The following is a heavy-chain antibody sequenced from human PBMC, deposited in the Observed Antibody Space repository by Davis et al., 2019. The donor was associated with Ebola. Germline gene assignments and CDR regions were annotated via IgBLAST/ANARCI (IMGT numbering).Heavy chain of an antibody. Sequence: GESLKISCAASGFTFSTYSMSWVRQAPGKGLEWVSAISGSGGSTYYADSVKGRFTISRDNSKNTLYLQMNSLRAEDTAVYYCARAAPYYDFWSGYSWGQGTLVTVSS. D-gene: IGHD3-3*01. CDR3: ARAAPYYDFWSGYS. J-gene: IGHJ4*02. CDR1: GFTFSTYS. CDR2: ISGSGGST. V-gene: IGHV3-23*01.